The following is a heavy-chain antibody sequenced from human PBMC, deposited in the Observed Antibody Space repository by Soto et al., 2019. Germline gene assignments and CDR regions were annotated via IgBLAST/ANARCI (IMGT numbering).Heavy chain of an antibody. V-gene: IGHV4-39*02. CDR1: GGSISSSIHY. CDR3: ARESMVRGIISWFDP. J-gene: IGHJ5*02. Sequence: TLSLTCTVSGGSISSSIHYWGWIRQPPGKGLEWVGSIYYTGSTSYYNPSLMGRVTISVDTSKNRFSLKLSSVTAADTAVYYCARESMVRGIISWFDPWGQGTLVTVSS. CDR2: IYYTGSTS. D-gene: IGHD3-10*01.